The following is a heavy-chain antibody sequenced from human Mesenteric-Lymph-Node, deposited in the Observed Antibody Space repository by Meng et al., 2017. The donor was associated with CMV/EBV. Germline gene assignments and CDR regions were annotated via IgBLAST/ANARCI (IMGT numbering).Heavy chain of an antibody. D-gene: IGHD6-19*01. CDR3: ARGIAVAGVDY. V-gene: IGHV3-21*01. CDR1: GFTFSRYS. J-gene: IGHJ4*02. Sequence: LSCSAPGFTFSRYSITWVRQAPGKGLEWVSSISSSSSYIYYADSVKGRFTISRDNAKNPLYLQMNSLRAEDTAVYYCARGIAVAGVDYWGQGTLVTVSP. CDR2: ISSSSSYI.